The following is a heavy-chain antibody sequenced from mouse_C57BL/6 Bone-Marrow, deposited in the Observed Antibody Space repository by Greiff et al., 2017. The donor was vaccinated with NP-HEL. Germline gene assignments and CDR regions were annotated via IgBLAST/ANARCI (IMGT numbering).Heavy chain of an antibody. D-gene: IGHD2-1*01. CDR3: ARVGGNYRGYFDV. CDR1: GYTFTSYW. V-gene: IGHV1-55*01. Sequence: QVQLQQPGAELVKPGASLKMSCKASGYTFTSYWITWVKQRPGQGLEWIGDIYPGSGSTNYNEKFKSKATLTVDTSSSTAYMQLSSLTSEDSAVYYCARVGGNYRGYFDVWGTGTTVTVSS. J-gene: IGHJ1*03. CDR2: IYPGSGST.